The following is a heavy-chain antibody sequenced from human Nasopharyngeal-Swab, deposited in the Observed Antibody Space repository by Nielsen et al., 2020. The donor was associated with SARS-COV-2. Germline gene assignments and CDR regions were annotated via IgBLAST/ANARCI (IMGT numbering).Heavy chain of an antibody. CDR3: AREVFEVPAATYYYYYYYMDV. J-gene: IGHJ6*03. V-gene: IGHV1-18*01. Sequence: VRQMPGKGLEWMGWISAYNGNTNYAQKLQGRVTMTTDTSTSTAYMELRSLRSDDTAVYYCAREVFEVPAATYYYYYYYMDVWGKGTTVTVS. CDR2: ISAYNGNT. D-gene: IGHD2-2*01.